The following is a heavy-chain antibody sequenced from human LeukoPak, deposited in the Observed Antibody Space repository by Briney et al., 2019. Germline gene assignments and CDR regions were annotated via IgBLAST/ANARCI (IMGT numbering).Heavy chain of an antibody. CDR3: ARLKFYLDTAMVDY. Sequence: ASVKVSCTASGYTFTGYYMHWVRQAPGQGLEWMGWINPNSGGTNYAQKFQGRVTMTRDTSISTAYMELSRLRSDDTAVYYCARLKFYLDTAMVDYWGQGTLVTVSS. J-gene: IGHJ4*02. V-gene: IGHV1-2*02. CDR1: GYTFTGYY. CDR2: INPNSGGT. D-gene: IGHD5-18*01.